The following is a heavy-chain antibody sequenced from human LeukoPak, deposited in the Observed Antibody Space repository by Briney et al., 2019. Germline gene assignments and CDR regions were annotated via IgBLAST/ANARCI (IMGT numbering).Heavy chain of an antibody. D-gene: IGHD3-22*01. CDR3: ARDGALCYDRSGYCFDY. J-gene: IGHJ4*02. V-gene: IGHV3-21*01. Sequence: GGSLRLSCAASGFTFSSYSMNWVRQAPGKGLEWVSSISSSSSYIYYADSVKGRFTISRDNAKNSLYLQMNSLRAEDTAVYYCARDGALCYDRSGYCFDYWGQGTLVTVSS. CDR1: GFTFSSYS. CDR2: ISSSSSYI.